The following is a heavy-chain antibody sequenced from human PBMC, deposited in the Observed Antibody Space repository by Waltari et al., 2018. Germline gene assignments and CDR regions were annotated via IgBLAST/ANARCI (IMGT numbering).Heavy chain of an antibody. CDR3: AGDRAIGLFFDY. CDR2: VYQSGKT. J-gene: IGHJ4*02. D-gene: IGHD2-2*01. Sequence: QVQLQESGQGLVKPSGTLSLTCAVSGDSISGNYWWSWVRQSPEKGLGWIGQVYQSGKTHYNPSLQSRVTISVDKPKNQFSLNLNSVTAADTAVYYCAGDRAIGLFFDYWGRGTLVTVSS. V-gene: IGHV4-4*02. CDR1: GDSISGNYW.